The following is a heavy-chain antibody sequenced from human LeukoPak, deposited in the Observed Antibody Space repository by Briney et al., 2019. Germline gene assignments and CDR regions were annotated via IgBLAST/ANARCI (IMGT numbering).Heavy chain of an antibody. Sequence: PSETLSLTCAVYGGSFRGYYWSWIRQPPGKGLEWIGEINHSGSTNYNPSLKSRVTISVDTSKNQFSLKLSSVTAADTAVYYCARAGGTLGYCSSTSCYRGAKSSGPLSAWGQGTLVTVSS. CDR1: GGSFRGYY. D-gene: IGHD2-2*02. J-gene: IGHJ5*02. V-gene: IGHV4-34*01. CDR3: ARAGGTLGYCSSTSCYRGAKSSGPLSA. CDR2: INHSGST.